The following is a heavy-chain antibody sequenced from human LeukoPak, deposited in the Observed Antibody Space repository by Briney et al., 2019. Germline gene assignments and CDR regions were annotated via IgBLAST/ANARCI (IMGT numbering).Heavy chain of an antibody. V-gene: IGHV4-59*01. CDR1: GGSISSYY. D-gene: IGHD3-16*01. CDR2: IYNSGGT. CDR3: ARASVLLSADY. Sequence: ETLSLTCTVSGGSISSYYWSWIRQSPGKGLEWIGYIYNSGGTKYNPSLKSRLTISVDTSKNQFSLNLSSVTAADTAVYYCARASVLLSADYWGQGTLVTVSS. J-gene: IGHJ4*02.